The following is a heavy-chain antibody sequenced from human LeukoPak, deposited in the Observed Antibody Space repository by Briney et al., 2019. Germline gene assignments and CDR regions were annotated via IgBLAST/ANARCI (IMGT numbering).Heavy chain of an antibody. CDR1: GGTFSSYA. D-gene: IGHD3-10*01. V-gene: IGHV1-69*05. CDR2: IIPIFGTA. CDR3: ARGGVLWFGEFPYYFDY. J-gene: IGHJ4*02. Sequence: GASVKVSCKASGGTFSSYAISWVRQAPGQGLEWMGGIIPIFGTANYAQKFQGRVTTTTDESTSTAYMELSSLRSEDTAVYYCARGGVLWFGEFPYYFDYWGQGTLVTVSS.